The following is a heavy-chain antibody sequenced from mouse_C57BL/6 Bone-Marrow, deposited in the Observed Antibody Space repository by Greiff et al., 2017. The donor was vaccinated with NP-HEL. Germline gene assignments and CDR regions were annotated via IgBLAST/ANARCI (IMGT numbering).Heavy chain of an antibody. CDR3: ARDSSGHFDY. Sequence: VQRVESGAELARPGASVKLSCKASGYTFTSYGISWVKQRTGQGLEWIGEIYPRSGNTYYNEKFKGKATLTADKSSSTAYMELRSLTSEDSAVYFCARDSSGHFDYWGQGTTLTVSS. CDR2: IYPRSGNT. CDR1: GYTFTSYG. J-gene: IGHJ2*01. D-gene: IGHD3-2*02. V-gene: IGHV1-81*01.